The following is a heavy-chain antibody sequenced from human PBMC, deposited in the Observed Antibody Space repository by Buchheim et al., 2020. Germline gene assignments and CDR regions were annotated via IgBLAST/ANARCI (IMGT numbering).Heavy chain of an antibody. J-gene: IGHJ4*02. Sequence: QVQLVESGGGVVQPGRSLRLSCAASGFTFSSYAMHWVRQAPGKGLEWVAVISYDGSNKYYAGSVKGRFTISRDNSKNTLYLQMNSLRAEDTAVYYCASARGFSGNWGQGTL. CDR1: GFTFSSYA. D-gene: IGHD1-26*01. CDR2: ISYDGSNK. V-gene: IGHV3-30*04. CDR3: ASARGFSGN.